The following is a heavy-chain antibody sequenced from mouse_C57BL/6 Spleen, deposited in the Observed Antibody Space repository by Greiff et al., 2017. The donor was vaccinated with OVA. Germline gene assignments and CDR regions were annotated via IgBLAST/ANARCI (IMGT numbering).Heavy chain of an antibody. D-gene: IGHD1-1*01. V-gene: IGHV3-6*01. CDR3: ASGSSYNYFDY. CDR1: GYSITSGYY. Sequence: EVKLQESGPGLVKPSQSLSLTCSVTGYSITSGYYWNWIRQFPGNKLEWMGYISYDGSNNYNPSLKNRISITRDTSKNQFFLKLNSVTTEDTATYYCASGSSYNYFDYWGQGTTLTVSS. CDR2: ISYDGSN. J-gene: IGHJ2*01.